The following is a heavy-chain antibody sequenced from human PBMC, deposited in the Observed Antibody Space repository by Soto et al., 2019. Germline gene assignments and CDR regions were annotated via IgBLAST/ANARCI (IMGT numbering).Heavy chain of an antibody. CDR3: AREREGITGTPTDP. J-gene: IGHJ5*02. D-gene: IGHD1-20*01. CDR1: GGSISSSSYY. V-gene: IGHV4-39*02. CDR2: IYYSGST. Sequence: PSETLSLTCTVSGGSISSSSYYWGWIRQPPGKGLEWIGSIYYSGSTYYNPSLKSRVTISVDTSKNQFSLKLSSVTAADTAVYYCAREREGITGTPTDPWGQGTLVTVSS.